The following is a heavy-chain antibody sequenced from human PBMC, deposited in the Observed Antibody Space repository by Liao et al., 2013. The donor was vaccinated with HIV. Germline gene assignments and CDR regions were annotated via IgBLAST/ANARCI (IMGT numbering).Heavy chain of an antibody. CDR1: GGSISSYY. D-gene: IGHD1-26*01. J-gene: IGHJ3*02. CDR2: IYYSGST. CDR3: ARGSGSYLRDAFDI. Sequence: QVQLQESGPGLVKPSETLSLTCTVSGGSISSYYWSWIRQPPGKGLEWIGYIYYSGSTNYNPSLKSRVTISVDTSKNQFSLKLSSVTAADTAVYYCARGSGSYLRDAFDIWGQGTMVTVSS. V-gene: IGHV4-59*01.